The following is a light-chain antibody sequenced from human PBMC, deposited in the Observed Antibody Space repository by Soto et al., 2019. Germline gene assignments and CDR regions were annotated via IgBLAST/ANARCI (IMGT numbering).Light chain of an antibody. Sequence: SYELTQPPSVSVAPGKTARITCGGNNIGSKSVHWYQQKPGQAPVLVIYYDSDRPSGIPERFSGSNSGNTATLTISRVEAGDEADYYCQGWDSSSDLHVVFGGGTKVTVL. CDR2: YDS. CDR1: NIGSKS. V-gene: IGLV3-21*04. CDR3: QGWDSSSDLHVV. J-gene: IGLJ2*01.